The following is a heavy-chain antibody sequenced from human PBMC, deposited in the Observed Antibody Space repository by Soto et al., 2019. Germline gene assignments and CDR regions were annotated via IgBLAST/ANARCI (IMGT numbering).Heavy chain of an antibody. CDR1: GYTFTSYD. Sequence: SVKFSCKASGYTFTSYDINWVRQATGQGLEWMGWMNPNSGNTGYAQKFQGRVTMTRNTSISTAYMELSSLRSEDTAVYYCARGGAYDFWSGYYSNWFDPWGQGTLVTVSS. CDR3: ARGGAYDFWSGYYSNWFDP. D-gene: IGHD3-3*01. V-gene: IGHV1-8*01. J-gene: IGHJ5*02. CDR2: MNPNSGNT.